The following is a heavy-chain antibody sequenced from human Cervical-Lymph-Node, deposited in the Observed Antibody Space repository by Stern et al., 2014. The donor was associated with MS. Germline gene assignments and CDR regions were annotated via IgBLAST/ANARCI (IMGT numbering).Heavy chain of an antibody. D-gene: IGHD5-12*01. Sequence: VQLVQSGGGLVRPGRSLRLSCAASGFTFEDSAMHWVRQAPGKGLEWVSGISWNSGSIGYADSVKGRFTISRDNGKNALYLQMRSLRVEDTALYYCAKDMSGYMEEGYYYGMDVWGQGTTVTVSS. CDR1: GFTFEDSA. CDR3: AKDMSGYMEEGYYYGMDV. V-gene: IGHV3-9*01. CDR2: ISWNSGSI. J-gene: IGHJ6*02.